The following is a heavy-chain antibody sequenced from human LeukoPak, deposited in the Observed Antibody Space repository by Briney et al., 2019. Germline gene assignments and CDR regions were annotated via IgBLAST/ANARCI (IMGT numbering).Heavy chain of an antibody. J-gene: IGHJ4*02. Sequence: GGSLRLSCAASGFTFSSYWMHWVRQAPGKGLVWVSRINSDGSSTSYADSVKGRFTISRDNAKNSLYLQMNSLRAEDTAVYYCAGGYSGSYYGLDYWGQGPLVTVSS. V-gene: IGHV3-74*01. D-gene: IGHD1-26*01. CDR1: GFTFSSYW. CDR3: AGGYSGSYYGLDY. CDR2: INSDGSST.